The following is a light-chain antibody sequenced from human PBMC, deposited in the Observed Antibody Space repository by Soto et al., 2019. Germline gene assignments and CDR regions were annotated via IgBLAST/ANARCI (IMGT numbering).Light chain of an antibody. Sequence: EIVLTHSPATLSVSPWERATLSCGASQSVSSNLAWYQQKPGLAPRLLIYGASTRATGIPARFSGSGSGTEFTLTISSLQSEDFAVYYCQQYNNCPRTFGHGTKVDIK. V-gene: IGKV3D-15*01. J-gene: IGKJ1*01. CDR2: GAS. CDR1: QSVSSN. CDR3: QQYNNCPRT.